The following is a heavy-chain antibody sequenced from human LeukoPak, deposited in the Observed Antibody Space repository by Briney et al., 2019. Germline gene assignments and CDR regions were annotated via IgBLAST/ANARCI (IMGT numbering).Heavy chain of an antibody. CDR1: GWSLNHYY. D-gene: IGHD2-2*01. Sequence: SETLSLTCAVSGWSLNHYYWNWIRQPPGKGLEWIGEINARGDTNYNPSLKSRVTISVDTSKKQFSLRLTSKIAADTALYYCARGQVPAARGYNWCDPGGQGTLVTVSS. CDR3: ARGQVPAARGYNWCDP. V-gene: IGHV4-34*01. CDR2: INARGDT. J-gene: IGHJ5*02.